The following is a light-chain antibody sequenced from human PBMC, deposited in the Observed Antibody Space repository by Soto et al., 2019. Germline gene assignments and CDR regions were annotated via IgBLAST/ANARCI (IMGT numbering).Light chain of an antibody. CDR1: QGISSY. CDR3: QQSYSTPPWT. CDR2: AAS. Sequence: DVQMTQSPSTLSASVGDRVTITCRASQGISSYLGWYQQKPGKAPNLLIYAASNLQSGVPSRFSGSGSGTDFTLTISSLQPEDFATYFCQQSYSTPPWTFGQGTKVDIK. J-gene: IGKJ1*01. V-gene: IGKV1-39*01.